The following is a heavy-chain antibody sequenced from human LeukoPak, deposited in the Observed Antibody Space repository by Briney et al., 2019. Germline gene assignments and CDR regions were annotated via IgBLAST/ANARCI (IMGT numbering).Heavy chain of an antibody. D-gene: IGHD1-26*01. CDR1: GASTGSSDHY. Sequence: SETLPLTCTVSGASTGSSDHYWSWVRQTPGKGLEWLGFIFHTGTTYYNPSLQSRLRISIDTSKNQFSLRLTFATAADTAIYYCARDDSLGGTYYWGPGTPVTVSS. V-gene: IGHV4-30-4*01. CDR2: IFHTGTT. J-gene: IGHJ4*02. CDR3: ARDDSLGGTYY.